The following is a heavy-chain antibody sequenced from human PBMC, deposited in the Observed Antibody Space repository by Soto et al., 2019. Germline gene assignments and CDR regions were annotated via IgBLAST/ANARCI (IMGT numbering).Heavy chain of an antibody. D-gene: IGHD3-10*01. CDR3: AREDILGVRSFDY. J-gene: IGHJ4*02. Sequence: EVQLVESGGGLVQRGGSLRLSCAASGFTFSSYSVNWVRQAPGKGLEWVSYISSGSKTIYYADSVKGRFTVSRDNAKNSQYLQMNSLTDEDTAVYYCAREDILGVRSFDYWGRGTLVNVSS. CDR1: GFTFSSYS. V-gene: IGHV3-48*02. CDR2: ISSGSKTI.